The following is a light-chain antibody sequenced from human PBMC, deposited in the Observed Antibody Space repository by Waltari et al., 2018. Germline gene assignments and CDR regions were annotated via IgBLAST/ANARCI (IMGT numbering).Light chain of an antibody. CDR1: ILRTYY. V-gene: IGLV3-19*01. CDR3: SSRELSGHVV. J-gene: IGLJ2*01. Sequence: SSDLTQDPAVSVALGQTVRITCQGDILRTYYGNWCRQKPGQPPELVIYGKNHRPSGSPDRFSASSSGNTASLIITGAQAEDEADYYCSSRELSGHVVFGGGTRLTVL. CDR2: GKN.